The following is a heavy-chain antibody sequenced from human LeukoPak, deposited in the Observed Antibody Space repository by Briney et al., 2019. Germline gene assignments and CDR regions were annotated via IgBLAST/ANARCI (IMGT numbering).Heavy chain of an antibody. J-gene: IGHJ4*02. Sequence: GGSLRLSCAASGFTFSSYDMHWVRQATGKGLEWVSAIGTAGDTYYPGSVKGRFTISRDNSKNTLYLQMNSLRAEDTAVYYCAKLGSSLLFDYWGQGTLVTVSS. D-gene: IGHD3-10*01. V-gene: IGHV3-13*01. CDR3: AKLGSSLLFDY. CDR2: IGTAGDT. CDR1: GFTFSSYD.